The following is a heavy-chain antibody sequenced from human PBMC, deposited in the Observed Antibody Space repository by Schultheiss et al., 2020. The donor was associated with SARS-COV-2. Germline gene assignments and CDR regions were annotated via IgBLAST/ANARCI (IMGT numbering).Heavy chain of an antibody. CDR3: ASSQDVHGDYVPMDV. CDR2: IYYSGNT. Sequence: SETLSLTCTVSGDSIRNTNYWGWIRQPPGKGLEWIGHIYYSGNTYYNPSLKSRVTISVDTSKNQFSLKLSSVTAADTAVYYCASSQDVHGDYVPMDVWGQGTTVTVSS. J-gene: IGHJ6*02. V-gene: IGHV4-39*07. D-gene: IGHD4-17*01. CDR1: GDSIRNTNY.